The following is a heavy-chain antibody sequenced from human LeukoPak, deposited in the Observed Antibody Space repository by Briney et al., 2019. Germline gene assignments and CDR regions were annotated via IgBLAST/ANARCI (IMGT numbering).Heavy chain of an antibody. CDR1: GFTFSSYE. J-gene: IGHJ4*02. V-gene: IGHV3-48*03. D-gene: IGHD2-15*01. Sequence: GGSLRLSCAASGFTFSSYEMKWVGQAPGKGREWVSYISSSGSTIYYADSGKGRFTISRDNAKNSLYLQMNSLRAEDTAVYYCARDATRLFDYWGQGTLVTVSS. CDR3: ARDATRLFDY. CDR2: ISSSGSTI.